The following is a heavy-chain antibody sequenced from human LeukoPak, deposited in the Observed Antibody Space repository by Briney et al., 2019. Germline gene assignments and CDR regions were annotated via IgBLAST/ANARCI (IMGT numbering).Heavy chain of an antibody. CDR1: GFTFTDYA. CDR3: TRVYLERLTAGYFDH. Sequence: GGSLRLSCAASGFTFTDYAMNWVRQAPGTGLEWVAVISDDGRQTYYADSVKGRFTVSRDNSRDTVYLQMNSLRDEDTATYYCTRVYLERLTAGYFDHWGPGSLVAVSP. D-gene: IGHD2-8*01. J-gene: IGHJ4*02. CDR2: ISDDGRQT. V-gene: IGHV3-30*04.